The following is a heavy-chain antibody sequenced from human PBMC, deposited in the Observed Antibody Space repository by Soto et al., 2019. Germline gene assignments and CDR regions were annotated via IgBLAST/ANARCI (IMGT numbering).Heavy chain of an antibody. CDR3: ARLYYDYV. V-gene: IGHV3-48*02. Sequence: QPGGSRRLSCRASGYDFRTYSMNWVRQAPGQGLEWIAYVSLDSDTIQYADSVKGRFTISRDDAENSLYLQMDSLRDEDTATYYCARLYYDYVWGQGTTVTVSS. J-gene: IGHJ6*02. CDR2: VSLDSDTI. CDR1: GYDFRTYS. D-gene: IGHD3-3*01.